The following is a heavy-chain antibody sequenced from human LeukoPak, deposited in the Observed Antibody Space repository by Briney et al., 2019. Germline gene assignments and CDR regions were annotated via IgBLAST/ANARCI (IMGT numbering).Heavy chain of an antibody. CDR3: ARGNRGDYDY. J-gene: IGHJ4*02. CDR2: ISYDGSNK. CDR1: GFTFSSYA. D-gene: IGHD4-17*01. V-gene: IGHV3-30*04. Sequence: GGSLRLSCATSGFTFSSYAVHWVRQAPGKGLEWVAVISYDGSNKYYADSVKGRFTISRDNSKNTLYLQMNSLRAEDTAVYYCARGNRGDYDYWGQGTLVTVSS.